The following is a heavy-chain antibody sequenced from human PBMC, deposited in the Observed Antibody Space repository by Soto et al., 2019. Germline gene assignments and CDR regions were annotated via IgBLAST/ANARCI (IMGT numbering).Heavy chain of an antibody. CDR3: ARWWVRGNLLDP. CDR1: GYTFTSYA. V-gene: IGHV1-3*01. CDR2: INAGNGNT. Sequence: ASVKVSCKSSGYTFTSYAMHWVRQAPGQRLEWMGWINAGNGNTKYSQKFQGRVTITRDTSASTAYMELSSLRSEDTAVYYCARWWVRGNLLDPWGQGTLVTVSS. D-gene: IGHD3-10*01. J-gene: IGHJ5*02.